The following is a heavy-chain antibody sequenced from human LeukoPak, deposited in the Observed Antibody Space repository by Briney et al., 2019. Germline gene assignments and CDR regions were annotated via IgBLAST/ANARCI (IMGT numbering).Heavy chain of an antibody. CDR1: GFTFTNAW. Sequence: GGSLRLSCAASGFTFTNAWMSWARQAPGKGLEWVGRIKSKTDGGTTVYAAPVEGRFTISRDNAKNSLDLQMNSLRVEDTGIYYCVKVAKYYYGSETYYFFEHWGQGTPVTASS. D-gene: IGHD3-10*01. V-gene: IGHV3-15*01. J-gene: IGHJ4*02. CDR2: IKSKTDGGTT. CDR3: VKVAKYYYGSETYYFFEH.